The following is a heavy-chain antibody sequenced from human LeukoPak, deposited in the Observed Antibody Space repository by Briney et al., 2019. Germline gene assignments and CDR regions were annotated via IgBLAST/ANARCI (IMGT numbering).Heavy chain of an antibody. V-gene: IGHV3-30*02. CDR3: AKDSQGDYCDSSGYSY. CDR1: GFTFSSYG. Sequence: PGGSLRLSCAASGFTFSSYGMHWVRQAPGKGLEWVAFIRYDGSNKYYADSVKGRFTISRDNSKNTLYLQMNSLRAEDTAVYYCAKDSQGDYCDSSGYSYWGQGTLVTVSS. CDR2: IRYDGSNK. D-gene: IGHD3-22*01. J-gene: IGHJ4*02.